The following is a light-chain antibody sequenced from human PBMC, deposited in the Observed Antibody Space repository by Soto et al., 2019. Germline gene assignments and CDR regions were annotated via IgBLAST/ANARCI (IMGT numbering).Light chain of an antibody. Sequence: EIVLTQSPGTLSVSPEERATLSCRASQTISSNNLACYQQKPGQAPSLLIYGTASRATGISDRFSGSGSGTDFTLTSSRLEPEDSAIYYCQQYGSWTFGQGTKVEIK. CDR1: QTISSNN. V-gene: IGKV3-20*01. CDR3: QQYGSWT. J-gene: IGKJ1*01. CDR2: GTA.